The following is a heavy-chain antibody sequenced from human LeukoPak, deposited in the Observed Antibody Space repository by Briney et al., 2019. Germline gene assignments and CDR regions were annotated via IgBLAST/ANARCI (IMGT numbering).Heavy chain of an antibody. CDR3: ARNKGVVTAIRGAWFDP. CDR2: INHSGST. Sequence: SETLSLTCAVSGGSFSGYYWSWIRQPPGKGLEWIGEINHSGSTNYNPSLKSRVTISVDTSKNQFSLKLSSVTAADTAVYYCARNKGVVTAIRGAWFDPWGQGTLVTVSS. D-gene: IGHD2-21*02. CDR1: GGSFSGYY. V-gene: IGHV4-34*01. J-gene: IGHJ5*02.